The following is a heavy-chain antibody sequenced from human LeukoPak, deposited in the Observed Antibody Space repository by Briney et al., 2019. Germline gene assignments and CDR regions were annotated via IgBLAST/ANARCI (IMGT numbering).Heavy chain of an antibody. J-gene: IGHJ6*02. CDR3: ARVKAVDSSSWYWPVYYYYGMDV. Sequence: GASVKVSCKASGYTFTGYYMHWVRQAPGQGLEWMGWINPNSGGTNYAQKLQGRVTMTTDTSTSTAYMELRSLRSDDTAVYYCARVKAVDSSSWYWPVYYYYGMDVWGQGTTVTVSS. V-gene: IGHV1-2*02. CDR2: INPNSGGT. D-gene: IGHD6-13*01. CDR1: GYTFTGYY.